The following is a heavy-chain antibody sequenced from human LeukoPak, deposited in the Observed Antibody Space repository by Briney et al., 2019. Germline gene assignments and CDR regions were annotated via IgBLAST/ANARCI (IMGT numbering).Heavy chain of an antibody. D-gene: IGHD1-26*01. CDR1: GYTSTGYY. CDR3: AREDSGSYYPDY. Sequence: GASVKVSCKASGYTSTGYYMHWVRQAPGQGLEWMGWINPNSGGTNYAQKFQGRVTMTRDTSISTAYMELSRLRSDDTAVYYCAREDSGSYYPDYWGQGTLVTVSS. J-gene: IGHJ4*02. CDR2: INPNSGGT. V-gene: IGHV1-2*02.